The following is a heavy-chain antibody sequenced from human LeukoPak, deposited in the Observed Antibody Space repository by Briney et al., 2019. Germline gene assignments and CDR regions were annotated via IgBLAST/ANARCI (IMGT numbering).Heavy chain of an antibody. CDR1: GGSISSYY. J-gene: IGHJ4*02. V-gene: IGHV4-59*08. CDR3: ARVGTYGSGSYLSWLDY. Sequence: SETLSLTCTVSGGSISSYYWSWIRQPPGKGLEWIGYIYSSGSAIYNPSLKSRVTISEDTSKNQFSLKLSSVTAADTAVYYCARVGTYGSGSYLSWLDYWGQGTLVTVSS. CDR2: IYSSGSA. D-gene: IGHD3-10*01.